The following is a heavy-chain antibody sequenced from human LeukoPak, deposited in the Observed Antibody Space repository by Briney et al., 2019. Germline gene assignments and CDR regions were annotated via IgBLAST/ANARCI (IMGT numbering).Heavy chain of an antibody. CDR2: IKSKTDSGTT. J-gene: IGHJ3*02. Sequence: WGSLRLSCAASGFTFSNAWMSWIRQAPGKGLEWVGRIKSKTDSGTTDYAAPVKGRFTISRDDSKNTLYLQMNSLKTEDTAVYYCTTDTVAVTSAFDIWGQGTMVTVSS. V-gene: IGHV3-15*01. CDR1: GFTFSNAW. CDR3: TTDTVAVTSAFDI. D-gene: IGHD4-17*01.